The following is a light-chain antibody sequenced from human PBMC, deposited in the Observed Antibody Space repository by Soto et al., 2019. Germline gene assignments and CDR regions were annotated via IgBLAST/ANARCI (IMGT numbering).Light chain of an antibody. CDR2: EVS. Sequence: QSALTQSASVSGSPGQSITISCTGTSSDVGGYNYVSWYQQHPGKAPKLMIYEVSNRPSGVSNRFSGSKSANTASLTISGLQAEDEADYYCSSYTSSSPVVFGGRTKVTVL. CDR1: SSDVGGYNY. V-gene: IGLV2-14*01. J-gene: IGLJ2*01. CDR3: SSYTSSSPVV.